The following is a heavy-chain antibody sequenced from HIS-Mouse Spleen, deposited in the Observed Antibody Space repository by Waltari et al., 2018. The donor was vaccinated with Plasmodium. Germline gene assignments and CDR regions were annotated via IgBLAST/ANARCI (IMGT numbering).Heavy chain of an antibody. V-gene: IGHV3-7*01. D-gene: IGHD6-13*01. CDR3: ASSWYWYFDL. CDR2: RKQDGSEK. J-gene: IGHJ2*01. CDR1: GFTFSSYW. Sequence: EVQLVESGGGLVQPGGSLRLSCAASGFTFSSYWMSWVRQAPGRGLGLGDNRKQDGSEKYYVDAVKGRFTISRDNAKNSLYLQMNSLRAEDTAVYYCASSWYWYFDLWGRGTLVTVSS.